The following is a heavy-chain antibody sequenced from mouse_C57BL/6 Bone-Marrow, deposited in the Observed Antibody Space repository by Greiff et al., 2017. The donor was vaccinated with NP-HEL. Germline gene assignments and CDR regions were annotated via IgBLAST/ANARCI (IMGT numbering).Heavy chain of an antibody. CDR3: ARGGYDVVAY. V-gene: IGHV1-69*01. D-gene: IGHD2-3*01. CDR2: IDPSDSYT. Sequence: QVQLQQPGAELVMPGASVKLSCKASGYTFTSYWMHWVKQRPGQGLEWIGEIDPSDSYTNYNQKFKGKSTLTVDKSSSTAYMQLSSLTSEDSAVYYCARGGYDVVAYWGQGTLVTVSA. J-gene: IGHJ3*01. CDR1: GYTFTSYW.